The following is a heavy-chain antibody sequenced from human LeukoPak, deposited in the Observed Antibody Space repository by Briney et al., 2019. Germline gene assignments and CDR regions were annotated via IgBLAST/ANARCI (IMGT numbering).Heavy chain of an antibody. Sequence: PSETLSHTCAVYGGSFSGYYWSWIRQPPGKGLEWSGEINHSGSTNYNPSLKSRVTISVDKSKNQFSLKLSSVTAADTAVYYCARRTTVTIPFGYWGQGTLVTVSS. CDR2: INHSGST. J-gene: IGHJ4*02. CDR1: GGSFSGYY. V-gene: IGHV4-34*01. CDR3: ARRTTVTIPFGY. D-gene: IGHD4-11*01.